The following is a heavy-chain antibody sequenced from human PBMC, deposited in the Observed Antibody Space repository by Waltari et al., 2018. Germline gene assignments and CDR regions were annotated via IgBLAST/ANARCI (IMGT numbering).Heavy chain of an antibody. V-gene: IGHV4-4*07. CDR1: GGSISNYC. Sequence: QVQLQESGPGLVKPSETLSLTCTVSGGSISNYCWGWIGQPAGKGLEWIGRICTTGSIDYNPSFKSRVTMSVDTSKNQFSLELSSVTAADTAIYYCARGPRGDGYNSFAYWGQGTLVTVSS. D-gene: IGHD3-10*01. CDR3: ARGPRGDGYNSFAY. CDR2: ICTTGSI. J-gene: IGHJ4*02.